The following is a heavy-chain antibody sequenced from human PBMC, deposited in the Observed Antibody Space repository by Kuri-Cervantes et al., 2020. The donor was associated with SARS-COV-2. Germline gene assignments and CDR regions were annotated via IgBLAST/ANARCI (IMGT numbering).Heavy chain of an antibody. CDR2: ISAYNGNT. CDR3: ATHNRQDYYYYGMDV. J-gene: IGHJ6*02. CDR1: GYTFTSYG. D-gene: IGHD4-23*01. Sequence: ASVKVSCKASGYTFTSYGISWVRQAPGQGLEWMGWISAYNGNTNYAQRLQGRVTMTTDTSTSTAYMELRSLRSEDTAVYYCATHNRQDYYYYGMDVWGQGTTVTVSS. V-gene: IGHV1-18*01.